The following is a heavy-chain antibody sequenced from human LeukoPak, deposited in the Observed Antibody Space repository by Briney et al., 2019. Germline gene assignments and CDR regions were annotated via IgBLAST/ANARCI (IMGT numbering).Heavy chain of an antibody. J-gene: IGHJ4*02. D-gene: IGHD3-16*01. Sequence: GGSLRLSCAASGFTFSTYWMSWVRQAPGKGLEWVANIKQDGSEQFYVDSVKGRFTISRDNAKNSLYLQMDSLRVEDTAIYYCARDVWGPDYWGQGTLVTVSS. CDR2: IKQDGSEQ. CDR3: ARDVWGPDY. CDR1: GFTFSTYW. V-gene: IGHV3-7*01.